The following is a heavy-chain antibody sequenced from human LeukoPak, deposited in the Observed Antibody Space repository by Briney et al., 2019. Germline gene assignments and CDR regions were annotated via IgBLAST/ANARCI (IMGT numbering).Heavy chain of an antibody. Sequence: QPGGSLRLSCAASGFTFGSYAMTWVRQAPGKGLEWVSVISGIGVATYYADSVKGRFTISRDNSKNTLYLQMNSLRAEDTAVYYRAKRAVTTFSSGFHYWGQGTLVTVSS. CDR1: GFTFGSYA. J-gene: IGHJ4*02. V-gene: IGHV3-23*01. CDR2: ISGIGVAT. CDR3: AKRAVTTFSSGFHY. D-gene: IGHD4-17*01.